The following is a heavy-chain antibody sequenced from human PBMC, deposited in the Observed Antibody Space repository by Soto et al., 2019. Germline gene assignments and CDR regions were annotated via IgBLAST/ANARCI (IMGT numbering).Heavy chain of an antibody. Sequence: QVQLQESGPGLVKPSETLSLTCTVSGGSISSYYWSWIRQPPGKGLEWIGYIYYSGSTNYNPSLXSXVXXSVDTSKNQFSLKLSSVTAADTAVYYCARTGGADYWGQGTLVTVSS. V-gene: IGHV4-59*01. J-gene: IGHJ4*02. CDR1: GGSISSYY. CDR2: IYYSGST. D-gene: IGHD3-10*01. CDR3: ARTGGADY.